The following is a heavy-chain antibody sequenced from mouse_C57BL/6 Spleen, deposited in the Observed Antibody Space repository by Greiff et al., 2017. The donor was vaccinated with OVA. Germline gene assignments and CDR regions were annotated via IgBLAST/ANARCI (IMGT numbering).Heavy chain of an antibody. J-gene: IGHJ2*01. Sequence: ESGPGLVKPSQSLSLTCSVTGYSITSGYYWNWIRQFPGNKLEWMGYISYDGSNNYNPSLKNRISITRDTSKNQFFLKLNSVTTEDTATYYCALTGLFDYWGQGTTLTVSS. D-gene: IGHD4-1*01. CDR3: ALTGLFDY. CDR2: ISYDGSN. V-gene: IGHV3-6*01. CDR1: GYSITSGYY.